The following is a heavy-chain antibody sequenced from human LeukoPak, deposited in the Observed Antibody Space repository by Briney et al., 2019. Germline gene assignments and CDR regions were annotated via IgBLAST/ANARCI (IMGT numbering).Heavy chain of an antibody. Sequence: SETLSLTCIVSGDSISSPSYYWGWIRQPPGKGLEWIGSIYNTGSAYYNPSLKSRVTMSVDTSTNQFSLKLTSVTAADTAVYYCARHRGYTYGFVDYWGQGTLVTVSS. CDR2: IYNTGSA. J-gene: IGHJ4*02. CDR1: GDSISSPSYY. CDR3: ARHRGYTYGFVDY. V-gene: IGHV4-39*01. D-gene: IGHD5-18*01.